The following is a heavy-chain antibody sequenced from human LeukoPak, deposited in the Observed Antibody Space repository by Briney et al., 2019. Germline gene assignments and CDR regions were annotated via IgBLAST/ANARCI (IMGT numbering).Heavy chain of an antibody. CDR2: MYYSGNT. V-gene: IGHV4-59*08. CDR1: GGSISSYY. J-gene: IGHJ3*02. CDR3: ARHTLVGARNAFDI. D-gene: IGHD1-26*01. Sequence: SETLSLTCNVSGGSISSYYWSWIRQPPGKGLEWIGYMYYSGNTNYTPSLKSRVTTSVDSSKNQFSLKLSSVTAADTAVYYCARHTLVGARNAFDIWGQGTMVTVSS.